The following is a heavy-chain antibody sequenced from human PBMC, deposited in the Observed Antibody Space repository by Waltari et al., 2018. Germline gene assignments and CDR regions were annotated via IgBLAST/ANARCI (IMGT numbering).Heavy chain of an antibody. D-gene: IGHD2-2*01. V-gene: IGHV3-30*19. CDR3: ARGAEVRAYYMDV. J-gene: IGHJ6*03. Sequence: QVQLVESGGGVVQPGGSLRLSCAASGFTFRSYGMHWVRQAPGKGLEWVAVISYDGSNKYFADSVKGRFTISRDNSKNTLYLQMNSLRAEDTAVYFCARGAEVRAYYMDVWGKGTTVTVSS. CDR1: GFTFRSYG. CDR2: ISYDGSNK.